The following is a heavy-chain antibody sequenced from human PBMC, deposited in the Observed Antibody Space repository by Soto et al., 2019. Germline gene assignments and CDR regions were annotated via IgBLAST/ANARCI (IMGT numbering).Heavy chain of an antibody. CDR1: GGSISSYY. CDR3: ARHGPIAAAGTVFDY. J-gene: IGHJ4*02. V-gene: IGHV4-59*08. Sequence: SETLSLTCTVSGGSISSYYWSWLRHPPGKGLEWIGYIYYSGSTNYNPSLKSRVTISVDTSKNQFSLKLSSVTAADTAVYYCARHGPIAAAGTVFDYWGQGTLVTVS. D-gene: IGHD6-13*01. CDR2: IYYSGST.